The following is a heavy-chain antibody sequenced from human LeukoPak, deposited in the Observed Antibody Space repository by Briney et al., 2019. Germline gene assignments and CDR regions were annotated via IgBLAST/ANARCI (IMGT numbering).Heavy chain of an antibody. V-gene: IGHV4-59*11. Sequence: SETLSLTCAVSDDSFSSHYWTWIRQPPGKGLEWIGYISYIGSTNYNPSLKSRVTISIDTSKNQFSLKLSSVTAADTAVYYCARDLVTVTKGFDIWGQGTTVSVSS. D-gene: IGHD4-17*01. CDR1: DDSFSSHY. CDR2: ISYIGST. CDR3: ARDLVTVTKGFDI. J-gene: IGHJ3*02.